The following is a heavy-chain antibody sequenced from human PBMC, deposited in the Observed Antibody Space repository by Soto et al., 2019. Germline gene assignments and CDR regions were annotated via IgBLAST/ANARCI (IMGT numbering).Heavy chain of an antibody. V-gene: IGHV3-33*01. CDR1: GFTFSSYG. CDR3: ARDDSDGDYAPYYYYYYGMDV. CDR2: IWYDGSNK. D-gene: IGHD4-17*01. J-gene: IGHJ6*02. Sequence: QPGGSLRLSCAASGFTFSSYGMHWVRQAPGKGLEWVAVIWYDGSNKYYADSVKGRFTISRDNSKNTLYLQMNSLRAEDTAVYYCARDDSDGDYAPYYYYYYGMDVWGQGTTVTVSS.